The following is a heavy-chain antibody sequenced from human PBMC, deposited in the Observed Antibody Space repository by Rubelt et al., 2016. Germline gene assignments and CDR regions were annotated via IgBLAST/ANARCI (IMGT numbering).Heavy chain of an antibody. CDR2: INPSGGST. CDR3: ARSPRYDFEDNWFDP. V-gene: IGHV1-46*01. D-gene: IGHD3-3*01. J-gene: IGHJ5*02. Sequence: QVQLVQSGAEVKKPGASVKVSCKASGYTFTSYYMHWVRQAPGQGLEWMGIINPSGGSTSYEQKFQGRVTMTRDTSPSTVYMGLSSLRSEDTAVYYCARSPRYDFEDNWFDPWGQGTLVTVSS. CDR1: GYTFTSYY.